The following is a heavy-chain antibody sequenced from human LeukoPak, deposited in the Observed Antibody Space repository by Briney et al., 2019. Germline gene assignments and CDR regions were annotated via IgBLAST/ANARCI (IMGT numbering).Heavy chain of an antibody. Sequence: GGSLRLSCAASGFTVSSNYMSWVRQAPGKGLEWVSVIYSGGSTYYADSVKGRFTISRDNSKNTLYLQMSSLRAEDTAVYYCASAKTPNPHNYYDSSGYYYPGYWGQGTLVTVSS. CDR1: GFTVSSNY. D-gene: IGHD3-22*01. CDR2: IYSGGST. CDR3: ASAKTPNPHNYYDSSGYYYPGY. J-gene: IGHJ4*02. V-gene: IGHV3-66*02.